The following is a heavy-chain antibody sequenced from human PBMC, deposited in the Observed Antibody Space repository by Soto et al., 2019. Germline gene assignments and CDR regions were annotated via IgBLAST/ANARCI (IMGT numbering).Heavy chain of an antibody. Sequence: GGSLRLSCAASGFIFSTYAMNWVRQAPGKGLEWVSAISSSGDSTYYAESVRGRFTISRDNSINTLYLQLRSLRPEDTAVYYCAHPRGYGVFDAVDIWGQGTIVTVPS. D-gene: IGHD4-17*01. CDR1: GFIFSTYA. CDR2: ISSSGDST. V-gene: IGHV3-23*01. J-gene: IGHJ3*02. CDR3: AHPRGYGVFDAVDI.